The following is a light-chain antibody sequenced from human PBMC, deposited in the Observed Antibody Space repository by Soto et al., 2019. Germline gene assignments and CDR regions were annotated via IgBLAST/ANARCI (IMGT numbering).Light chain of an antibody. Sequence: EIEMTQSPATLSVSPGEGATLSCRASHSVDSNLAWYQQKPGQAPRLLIYGASTWPTGIPARFSGSGSGADFTLTISSLQSEDFAVYYCQQYDKWPLTFGGGTKVDIK. J-gene: IGKJ4*01. CDR1: HSVDSN. V-gene: IGKV3D-15*01. CDR3: QQYDKWPLT. CDR2: GAS.